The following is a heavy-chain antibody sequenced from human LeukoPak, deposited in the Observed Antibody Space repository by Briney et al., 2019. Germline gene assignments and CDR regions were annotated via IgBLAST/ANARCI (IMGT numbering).Heavy chain of an antibody. V-gene: IGHV4-4*07. Sequence: SETLSLTCTVSGGSISSYYWSWIRQPAGKGLEWIGRIYTSGSTNYNPSLKSRVTMSVDTSKNQFSLKLSSVTAADTAVYYCARDPLSVDTAMDPYNWFGPWGQGTLVTVSS. CDR3: ARDPLSVDTAMDPYNWFGP. J-gene: IGHJ5*02. CDR2: IYTSGST. CDR1: GGSISSYY. D-gene: IGHD5-18*01.